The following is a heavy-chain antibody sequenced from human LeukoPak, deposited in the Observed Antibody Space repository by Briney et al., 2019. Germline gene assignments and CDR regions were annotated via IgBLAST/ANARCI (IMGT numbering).Heavy chain of an antibody. D-gene: IGHD3-3*01. CDR3: ARDPSYDFWSGYLYNWFDP. Sequence: ASVKVSCKASGYTFTGYYMHWVRQAPGQGLEWMGWINPNSGGTNYAQKFQGRVTMTRDTSISTAYMELSRLRSDDTAVYYCARDPSYDFWSGYLYNWFDPWGQGTLVTVSS. J-gene: IGHJ5*02. V-gene: IGHV1-2*02. CDR2: INPNSGGT. CDR1: GYTFTGYY.